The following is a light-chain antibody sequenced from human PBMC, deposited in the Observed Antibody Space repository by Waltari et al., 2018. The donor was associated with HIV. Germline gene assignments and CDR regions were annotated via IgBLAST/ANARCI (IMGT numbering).Light chain of an antibody. Sequence: QSAPTTPAPLSGSPGQPITISCTSTSSANILYNYVPWYQQPPGKAPKHLIYELSNRPAGVSNRFSDSKSGNTASLTISGLQAEDEADYYCSSYISTTTLFGTGTKVTVL. V-gene: IGLV2-14*01. CDR1: SSANILYNY. CDR2: ELS. J-gene: IGLJ1*01. CDR3: SSYISTTTL.